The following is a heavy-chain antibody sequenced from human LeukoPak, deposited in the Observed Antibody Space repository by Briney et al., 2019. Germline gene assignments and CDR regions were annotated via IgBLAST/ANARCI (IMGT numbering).Heavy chain of an antibody. CDR1: GFTVSSNY. J-gene: IGHJ3*02. Sequence: GGSLRLSCAASGFTVSSNYMSWVRQAPGKGLEWVSVIYSGGSTYYADSVKGRFTISRDNSKNTLYLQMNSLRAEDTAVYHCKWELPLGYDAFDIWGQGTMVTVSS. CDR3: KWELPLGYDAFDI. CDR2: IYSGGST. D-gene: IGHD1-26*01. V-gene: IGHV3-53*01.